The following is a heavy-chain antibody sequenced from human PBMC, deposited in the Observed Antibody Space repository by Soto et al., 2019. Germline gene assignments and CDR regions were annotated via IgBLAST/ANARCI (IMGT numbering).Heavy chain of an antibody. CDR3: ASELPGYSSGWYAY. CDR1: GGTFSSYA. CDR2: IIPIFGTA. D-gene: IGHD6-19*01. Sequence: SVKVSCKASGGTFSSYAISWVRQAPGEGLEWMGGIIPIFGTANYAQKFQGRVTITADESTSTAYMELSSLRSEDTAVYYCASELPGYSSGWYAYWGQGTLATVSS. V-gene: IGHV1-69*13. J-gene: IGHJ4*02.